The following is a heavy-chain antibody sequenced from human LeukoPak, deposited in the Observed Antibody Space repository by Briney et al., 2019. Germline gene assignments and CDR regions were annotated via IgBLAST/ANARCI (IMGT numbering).Heavy chain of an antibody. Sequence: GGSLRLSCAASGFTFSSYSMNWVRQAPGKGLEWVSSISSSSSYIYYADSVKGRFTISRDNAKNSLYLQMNSPRAEDTAVYYCAGSSILEWLPYYYYYMDVWGKGTTVTVSS. J-gene: IGHJ6*03. CDR2: ISSSSSYI. D-gene: IGHD3-3*01. V-gene: IGHV3-21*01. CDR1: GFTFSSYS. CDR3: AGSSILEWLPYYYYYMDV.